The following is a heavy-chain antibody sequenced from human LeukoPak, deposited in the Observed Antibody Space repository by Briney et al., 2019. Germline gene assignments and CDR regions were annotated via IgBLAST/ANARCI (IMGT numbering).Heavy chain of an antibody. J-gene: IGHJ5*02. CDR3: AREKSPTYYDFWSGYYTGWFDP. CDR1: GGSISSYY. D-gene: IGHD3-3*01. CDR2: IYYSGST. Sequence: ETLSLTCTVSGGSISSYYWSWIRQPPGKGLEWIGYIYYSGSTNYNPSLKSRVTISVDTSKNQFSLKLSSVTAADTAVYYCAREKSPTYYDFWSGYYTGWFDPWGQGTLVTVSS. V-gene: IGHV4-59*01.